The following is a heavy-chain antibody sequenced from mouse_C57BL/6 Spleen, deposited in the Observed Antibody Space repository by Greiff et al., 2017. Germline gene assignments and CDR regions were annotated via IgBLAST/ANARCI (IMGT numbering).Heavy chain of an antibody. CDR1: GYTFTSYW. CDR3: ASRYYVRDY. J-gene: IGHJ4*01. D-gene: IGHD1-1*01. V-gene: IGHV1-59*01. Sequence: VQLQQPGAELVRPGTSVKLSCKASGYTFTSYWMHWVKQRPGQGLEWIGVIDPSDSYTNYNQKFKGKATLTVDTSSSTAFMQLSSLTAEDAAVYYWASRYYVRDYWGQGTSVTVSS. CDR2: IDPSDSYT.